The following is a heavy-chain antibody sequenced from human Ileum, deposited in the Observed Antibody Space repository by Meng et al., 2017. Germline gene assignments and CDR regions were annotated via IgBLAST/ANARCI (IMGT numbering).Heavy chain of an antibody. Sequence: GESLKISCAASGFSFSSYAISWVRQAPGKGLEWVSTLTNNGGSAYYADSGKGRFTISRDNSKNTLYLQMSSLGADDTAVYYCAKRSGYCGTIRCWYFDSWGQGTLVTVSS. CDR1: GFSFSSYA. V-gene: IGHV3-23*01. J-gene: IGHJ4*02. CDR2: LTNNGGSA. D-gene: IGHD2-2*01. CDR3: AKRSGYCGTIRCWYFDS.